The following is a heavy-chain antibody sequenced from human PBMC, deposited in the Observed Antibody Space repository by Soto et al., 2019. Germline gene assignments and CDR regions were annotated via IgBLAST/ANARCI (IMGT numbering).Heavy chain of an antibody. V-gene: IGHV1-69*01. Sequence: QVQLVQSGDEVKKPGSSVKVSCKASGGTFSSYAISWVRQAPGQGHEWMGGIIPIFGTANYAQKFQGRVTITADESTSTAYMELSSLRSEDTAVYYCASSTYYDILTGYYGFDYWGQGTLVTVSS. CDR1: GGTFSSYA. D-gene: IGHD3-9*01. CDR2: IIPIFGTA. CDR3: ASSTYYDILTGYYGFDY. J-gene: IGHJ4*02.